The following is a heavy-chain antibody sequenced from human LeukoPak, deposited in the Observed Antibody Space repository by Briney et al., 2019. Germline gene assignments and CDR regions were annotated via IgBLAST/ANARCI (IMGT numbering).Heavy chain of an antibody. D-gene: IGHD6-19*01. J-gene: IGHJ6*02. Sequence: GASVKVSCKASGYTFTSYGISWVRQAPGQGLEWMGWISAYNGNTNYAQKLQGRVTMTTDTSTSTAYMELRSLRSDDTAVYYCATVAVAGRTGYGMDVWGQGTTVTVSS. CDR3: ATVAVAGRTGYGMDV. CDR2: ISAYNGNT. V-gene: IGHV1-18*01. CDR1: GYTFTSYG.